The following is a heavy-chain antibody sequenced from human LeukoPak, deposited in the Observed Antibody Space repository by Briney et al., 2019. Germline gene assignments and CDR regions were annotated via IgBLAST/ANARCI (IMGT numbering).Heavy chain of an antibody. CDR3: AKVIAAAGTYWFDP. Sequence: GGFLRLSCAASGFTFSSYAMSWVRQAPGKGLEWVSAISGSGGSTYYADSVKGRFTISRDNSKNTLYLQMNSLRAEDTAVYYCAKVIAAAGTYWFDPWGQGTLVTVSS. J-gene: IGHJ5*02. CDR2: ISGSGGST. D-gene: IGHD6-13*01. CDR1: GFTFSSYA. V-gene: IGHV3-23*01.